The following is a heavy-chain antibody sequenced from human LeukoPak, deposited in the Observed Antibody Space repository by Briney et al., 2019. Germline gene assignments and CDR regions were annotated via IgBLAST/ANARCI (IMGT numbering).Heavy chain of an antibody. CDR3: ARVVAAVAGTGDY. CDR2: INHSGST. J-gene: IGHJ4*02. D-gene: IGHD6-19*01. Sequence: PSETLSLTCAVYGGSFSGYYWSWIRQPPGKGLEWIGEINHSGSTNYNPSLKSRVTISVDTSKNQFSLKLSSVTAADTAVYYCARVVAAVAGTGDYWGQGTLVTVSS. CDR1: GGSFSGYY. V-gene: IGHV4-34*01.